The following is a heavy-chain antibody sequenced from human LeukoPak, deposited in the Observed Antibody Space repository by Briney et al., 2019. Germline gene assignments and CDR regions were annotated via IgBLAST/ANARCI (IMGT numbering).Heavy chain of an antibody. D-gene: IGHD1-1*01. Sequence: GGSLTLSCAASGFTVSSNYMSWVRQAPGKGLEWVSVIYSGGSTYYPDSVKGRFTISRDNSKNTLYLQMNSLRAEETAVYYCAREQVEAFDVWGQGAMVTVSS. V-gene: IGHV3-66*01. CDR1: GFTVSSNY. J-gene: IGHJ3*01. CDR2: IYSGGST. CDR3: AREQVEAFDV.